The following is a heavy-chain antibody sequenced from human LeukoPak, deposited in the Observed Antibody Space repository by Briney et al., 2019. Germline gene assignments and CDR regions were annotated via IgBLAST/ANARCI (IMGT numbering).Heavy chain of an antibody. J-gene: IGHJ4*02. V-gene: IGHV1-18*01. D-gene: IGHD3-22*01. Sequence: ASVKVSCKASGYTFTSYGISWVRQAPGQGLEWMGWISAYNGNTNYAQKLQGRVTMTTDTSTSTAYMELRSLRSDDTAVYYRARVLYYYDSSGYYYEYYFDYWGQGTLVTVSS. CDR2: ISAYNGNT. CDR1: GYTFTSYG. CDR3: ARVLYYYDSSGYYYEYYFDY.